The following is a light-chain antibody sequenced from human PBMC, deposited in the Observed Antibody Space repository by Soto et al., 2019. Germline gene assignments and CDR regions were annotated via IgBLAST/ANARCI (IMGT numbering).Light chain of an antibody. V-gene: IGKV1-5*01. J-gene: IGKJ1*01. CDR1: QSISNW. CDR2: HAS. CDR3: QQYNSYS. Sequence: DIPMTQSPSTLSASVGGRVTTTGRASQSISNWLAWYQQKPGTAPKGLIYHASNLQSGVPSRFSGRGTGTEFTLTISNLQPDDFATYYCQQYNSYSFGQGTKVDIK.